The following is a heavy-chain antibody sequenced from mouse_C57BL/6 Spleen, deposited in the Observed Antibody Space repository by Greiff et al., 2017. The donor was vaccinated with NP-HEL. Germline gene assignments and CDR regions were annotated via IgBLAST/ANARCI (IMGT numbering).Heavy chain of an antibody. CDR3: ARRDLAAMDY. CDR2: TYWDDDK. Sequence: QVTLKVSGPGILQSSQTLSLTCSFSGFSLSTSGMGVSWIRQPSGKGLEWLAHTYWDDDKRYNPSLKSRLTISKDTSRNQVFLKITSVDTADTATYYCARRDLAAMDYWGQGTSVTVSS. CDR1: GFSLSTSGMG. V-gene: IGHV8-12*01. J-gene: IGHJ4*01.